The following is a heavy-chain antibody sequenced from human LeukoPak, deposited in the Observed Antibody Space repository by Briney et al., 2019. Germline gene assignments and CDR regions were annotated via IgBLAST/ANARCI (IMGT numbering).Heavy chain of an antibody. D-gene: IGHD3-16*01. CDR2: IYYSGNT. J-gene: IGHJ5*02. CDR1: GGSISSNDYY. CDR3: ARDYLWEGTGFDP. V-gene: IGHV4-30-4*08. Sequence: PSETLSLTCTVSGGSISSNDYYWSWIRQPPGKGLEWIGYIYYSGNTDYNPSLKSRVTISVDTSKNQFSLKLSFVTASDTAVYYCARDYLWEGTGFDPWGQGTLVTVSS.